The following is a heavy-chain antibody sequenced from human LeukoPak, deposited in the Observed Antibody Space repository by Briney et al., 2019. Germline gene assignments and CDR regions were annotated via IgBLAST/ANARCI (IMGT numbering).Heavy chain of an antibody. CDR1: GYSFTSYW. J-gene: IGHJ4*02. Sequence: GESLKISCKGSGYSFTSYWIGWVRQMPGKGLEWMGIIYPGDSDTRYSPSFQGQVTISADKSISTAYLQWSSLKASDTAMYYCARHGTSNHYDSALANWGQGTLVTVSS. CDR3: ARHGTSNHYDSALAN. CDR2: IYPGDSDT. V-gene: IGHV5-51*01. D-gene: IGHD3-10*01.